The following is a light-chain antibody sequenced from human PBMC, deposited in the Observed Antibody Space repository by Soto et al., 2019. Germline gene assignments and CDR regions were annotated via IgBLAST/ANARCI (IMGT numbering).Light chain of an antibody. CDR3: HQANSFPRT. CDR1: QDISRW. Sequence: DIQMTQSPSSVSASVGERVTITCRASQDISRWLAWYQQKPGKVPNLLIYGAPNLKTGVPSRFSGSGSGTDFNFTIDGLQPEDFATYYCHQANSFPRTFGPGTKVDIK. J-gene: IGKJ3*01. V-gene: IGKV1-12*01. CDR2: GAP.